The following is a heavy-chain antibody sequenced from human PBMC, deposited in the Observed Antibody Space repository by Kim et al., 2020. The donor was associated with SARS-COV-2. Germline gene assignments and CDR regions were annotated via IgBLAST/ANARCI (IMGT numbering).Heavy chain of an antibody. D-gene: IGHD6-13*01. CDR3: ARVSREGSSWQTRGLYYFDY. V-gene: IGHV4-59*01. CDR2: IYYSGST. CDR1: GGSISSYY. J-gene: IGHJ4*02. Sequence: SETLSLTCTVSGGSISSYYWSWIRQPPGKGLEWIGYIYYSGSTNYNPSLKSRVTISVDTSKNQFSLKLSSVTAADTAVYYCARVSREGSSWQTRGLYYFDYWGQGTLVTVSS.